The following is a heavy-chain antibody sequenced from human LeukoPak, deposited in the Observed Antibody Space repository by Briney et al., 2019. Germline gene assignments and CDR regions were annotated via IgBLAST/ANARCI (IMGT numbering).Heavy chain of an antibody. CDR3: ARHGNYGDYVGWFDP. J-gene: IGHJ5*02. Sequence: SETLSLTCTVSSGSISSSSYYWGWIRRPPGKGLEWIGSFYYSGSTYYNPSLKSRVTMSVDRSKNQFSLKLTSVTAADTAVYYCARHGNYGDYVGWFDPWGQGTLVTVSS. V-gene: IGHV4-39*01. CDR1: SGSISSSSYY. CDR2: FYYSGST. D-gene: IGHD4-17*01.